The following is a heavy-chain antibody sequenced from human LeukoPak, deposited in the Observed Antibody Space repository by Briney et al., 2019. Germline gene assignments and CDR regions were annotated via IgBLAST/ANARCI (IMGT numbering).Heavy chain of an antibody. J-gene: IGHJ4*02. CDR2: ISTSSSYI. CDR3: ARGEWSSSPFDY. CDR1: GFTFSSCG. Sequence: GRSLRLSCAASGFTFSSCGMHWVRRAPGKGLEWVSFISTSSSYIYYADSVRGRFTISRDNAKNSLYLQMNSLRAEDTAVYYCARGEWSSSPFDYWGQGTLVTVSS. V-gene: IGHV3-21*01. D-gene: IGHD6-6*01.